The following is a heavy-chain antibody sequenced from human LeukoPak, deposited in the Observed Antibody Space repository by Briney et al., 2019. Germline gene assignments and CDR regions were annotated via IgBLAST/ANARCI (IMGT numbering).Heavy chain of an antibody. J-gene: IGHJ4*02. D-gene: IGHD5-24*01. CDR2: IIPIFGTA. V-gene: IGHV1-69*05. Sequence: GASVKVSCKASGGTFSSYAISWVRQAPGQGLEWMGGIIPIFGTANYAQKFQGRVTITTDESTSTAYMELSSLRSEDTAVYYCACPLLEMATIMEGCGYWGQGTLVTVSS. CDR1: GGTFSSYA. CDR3: ACPLLEMATIMEGCGY.